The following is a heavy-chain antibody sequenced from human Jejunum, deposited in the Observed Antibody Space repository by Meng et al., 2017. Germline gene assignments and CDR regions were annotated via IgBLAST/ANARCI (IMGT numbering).Heavy chain of an antibody. CDR1: GFTFSNYW. J-gene: IGHJ4*02. CDR2: INPDGRST. V-gene: IGHV3-74*01. D-gene: IGHD3-10*01. Sequence: GESLKISCPASGFTFSNYWMHWVRQAPGQGLVWVSRINPDGRSTNYPDSVKGRFNISRDNDENTLHLQMNGLRAEDTAIYYCARDHRGLRDYWGQETLVTVS. CDR3: ARDHRGLRDY.